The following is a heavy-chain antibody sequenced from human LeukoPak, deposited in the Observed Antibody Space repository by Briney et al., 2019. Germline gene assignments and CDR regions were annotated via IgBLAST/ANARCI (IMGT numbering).Heavy chain of an antibody. D-gene: IGHD4-17*01. J-gene: IGHJ4*02. V-gene: IGHV3-48*02. Sequence: GGSLRLSCAASGFSYSTSTMNWVRQAPGKGLEWVSYISSSSSTIYYADSVKGRFTISRDNANNSLFLQMNSLRDEDTAVYYCAREFYGKFDYWGQGTLVTVSS. CDR2: ISSSSSTI. CDR3: AREFYGKFDY. CDR1: GFSYSTST.